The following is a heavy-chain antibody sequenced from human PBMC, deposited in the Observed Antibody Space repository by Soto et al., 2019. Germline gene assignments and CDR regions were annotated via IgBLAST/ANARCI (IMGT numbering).Heavy chain of an antibody. D-gene: IGHD1-1*01. CDR1: GYTFSDYY. CDR2: INPNSGGT. CDR3: AREPATAKPEGVDF. J-gene: IGHJ4*02. Sequence: AASVKVSCKASGYTFSDYYIHWVRPAPGQGLGWMGWINPNSGGTKYAPKFQGGVTMTRDTSITTAYMELSRLRSGDTAVSYCAREPATAKPEGVDFWGEGTLVTVSS. V-gene: IGHV1-2*02.